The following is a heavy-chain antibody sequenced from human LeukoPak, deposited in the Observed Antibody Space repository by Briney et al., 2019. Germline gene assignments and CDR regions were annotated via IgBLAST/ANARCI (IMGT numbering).Heavy chain of an antibody. D-gene: IGHD5-24*01. CDR1: GGTFSRYA. V-gene: IGHV1-69*05. Sequence: SVKVSCKTSGGTFSRYAISWVRQAPGQGLESVGSIIPFFGSPNYAQKFQGRVTVTTDGSSDTAYMELRSLRSDDTAVYYCAREMAGSLDLWGHGTMVIVSS. CDR3: AREMAGSLDL. CDR2: IIPFFGSP. J-gene: IGHJ3*01.